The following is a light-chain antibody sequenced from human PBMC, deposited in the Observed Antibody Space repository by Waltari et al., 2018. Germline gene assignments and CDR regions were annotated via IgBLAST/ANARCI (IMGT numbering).Light chain of an antibody. CDR2: AAS. J-gene: IGKJ1*01. CDR1: QGINKE. CDR3: QHDYNTPWT. V-gene: IGKV1-27*01. Sequence: DIQMTQSPSSLSASVGDRVTVTCRASQGINKELSWYQQKPGKAPTLLIYAASRLQTGFSSRFSGSGSGTDFTLTISSLQPGDVASYYCQHDYNTPWTFGQGTKVEIK.